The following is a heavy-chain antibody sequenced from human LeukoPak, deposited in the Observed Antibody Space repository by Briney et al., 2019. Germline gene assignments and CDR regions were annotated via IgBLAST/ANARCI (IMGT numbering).Heavy chain of an antibody. CDR3: ARVHEDYDSSGYFVDWFDP. D-gene: IGHD3-22*01. CDR2: MNPNSGNT. J-gene: IGHJ5*02. CDR1: GYTFTSYD. Sequence: ASVKVSCKASGYTFTSYDINWVRQATGQGLEWMGWMNPNSGNTGYAQKFQGRVTMTRNTSISTAYMELSSLRSEDTAVYYCARVHEDYDSSGYFVDWFDPWGQGTLVTVSP. V-gene: IGHV1-8*01.